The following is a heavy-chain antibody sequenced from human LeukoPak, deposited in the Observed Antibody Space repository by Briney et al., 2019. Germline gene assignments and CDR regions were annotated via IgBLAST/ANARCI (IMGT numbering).Heavy chain of an antibody. V-gene: IGHV3-7*03. CDR2: IKQDGSET. CDR3: ATFWSGYYRGDY. Sequence: GGSLRLSCAVSGFTFNTYWMSWVRQAPGKGLEWVANIKQDGSETYYVDSVKGRFTISRDNAKNSLYLQMNSLRAEDTALYYCATFWSGYYRGDYWGQGTLVTVSS. CDR1: GFTFNTYW. D-gene: IGHD3-3*01. J-gene: IGHJ4*02.